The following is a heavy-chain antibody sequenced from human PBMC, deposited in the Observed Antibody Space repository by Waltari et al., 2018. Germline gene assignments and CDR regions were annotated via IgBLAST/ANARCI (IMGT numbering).Heavy chain of an antibody. CDR1: GFPFSSYA. CDR3: AKDYYDSSGYFDY. Sequence: EVQLVESGGGLVQPGGSLRLSCSASGFPFSSYAMSWVRQAPGKGLEWVSAISGSGGSTYYADSVKGRFTISRDNSKNTLYLQMNSLRAEDTAVYYCAKDYYDSSGYFDYWGQGTLVTVSS. V-gene: IGHV3-23*04. J-gene: IGHJ4*02. CDR2: ISGSGGST. D-gene: IGHD3-22*01.